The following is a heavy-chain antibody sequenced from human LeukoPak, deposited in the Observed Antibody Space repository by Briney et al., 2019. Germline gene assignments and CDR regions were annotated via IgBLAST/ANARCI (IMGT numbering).Heavy chain of an antibody. J-gene: IGHJ5*02. CDR1: GGSVTSYY. Sequence: SETLSLTCSVSGGSVTSYYWNWVRQTPGKGLEWIGYISSSETTDYGPSFKSRVTMSLDTSKNQFSLKLSSVTAADKGVYYCAREADRWFDPWGQGTLVTVSS. CDR3: AREADRWFDP. CDR2: ISSSETT. V-gene: IGHV4-59*02.